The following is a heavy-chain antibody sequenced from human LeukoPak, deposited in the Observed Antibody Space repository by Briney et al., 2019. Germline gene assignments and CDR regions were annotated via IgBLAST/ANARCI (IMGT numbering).Heavy chain of an antibody. Sequence: SETLSLTCTVSGGSISSSSYYWGWIRQPPGKGLEWIGSIYYSGSTYYNPTLKSRVTISVDTSKNQFSLKLSSVTAADTAVYYCARVAESHHHAFDIWGQGTMVTVSS. CDR3: ARVAESHHHAFDI. CDR2: IYYSGST. CDR1: GGSISSSSYY. J-gene: IGHJ3*02. V-gene: IGHV4-39*07.